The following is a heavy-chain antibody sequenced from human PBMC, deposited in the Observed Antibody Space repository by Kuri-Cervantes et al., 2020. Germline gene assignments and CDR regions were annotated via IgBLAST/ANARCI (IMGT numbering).Heavy chain of an antibody. CDR1: GFTFSSYE. D-gene: IGHD2-2*01. Sequence: GESLKISCAASGFTFSSYEMNWVRQAPGKGLEWVSYISSSGSTIYYADSVKGRFTISRDNSKNTLYPQMNSLRAEDTAVYYCAKPYCSSTSCSLYYFDYWGQGTLVTVSS. CDR3: AKPYCSSTSCSLYYFDY. CDR2: ISSSGSTI. J-gene: IGHJ4*02. V-gene: IGHV3-48*03.